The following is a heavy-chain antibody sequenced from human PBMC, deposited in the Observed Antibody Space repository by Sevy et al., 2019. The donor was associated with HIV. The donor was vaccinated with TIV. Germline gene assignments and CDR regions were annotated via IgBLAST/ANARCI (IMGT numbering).Heavy chain of an antibody. CDR2: ISAYNGNT. V-gene: IGHV1-18*01. CDR1: GYTFTSYG. Sequence: ASVKVSCKASGYTFTSYGISWVRQAPGQGLEWMGWISAYNGNTNYAQKLQGRVTMTTDTSTSTASMELRSLRSDDTAVYYCARDRGSSWPDYYYYGMDVWGQGTTVTVSS. CDR3: ARDRGSSWPDYYYYGMDV. D-gene: IGHD6-13*01. J-gene: IGHJ6*02.